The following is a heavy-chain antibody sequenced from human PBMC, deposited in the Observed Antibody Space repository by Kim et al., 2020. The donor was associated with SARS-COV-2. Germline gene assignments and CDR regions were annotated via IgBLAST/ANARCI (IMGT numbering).Heavy chain of an antibody. CDR3: ARDFVQFGGRDIVVVPAAVYYYYGMDV. CDR1: GYTFTSYA. J-gene: IGHJ6*02. D-gene: IGHD2-2*01. CDR2: INAGNGNT. V-gene: IGHV1-3*01. Sequence: ASVKVSCKASGYTFTSYAMHWVRQAPGQRLEWMGWINAGNGNTKYSQKFQGRVTITRDTSASTAYMELSSLRSEDTAVYYCARDFVQFGGRDIVVVPAAVYYYYGMDVWGQGTTVTVSS.